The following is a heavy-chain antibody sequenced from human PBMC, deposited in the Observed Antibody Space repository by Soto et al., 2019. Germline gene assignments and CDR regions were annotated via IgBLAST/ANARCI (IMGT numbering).Heavy chain of an antibody. Sequence: LSLTCTVSGGSISSHYWSWIRQPPGRGLEWIGHIYYSGSSDYNPSLKSRLTISVDTSKNQFSLRLRSVTAADTAVYYCARGSGLRHYRPGINWFDPWGQGTLVTVSS. CDR3: ARGSGLRHYRPGINWFDP. CDR2: IYYSGSS. J-gene: IGHJ5*02. CDR1: GGSISSHY. D-gene: IGHD3-3*01. V-gene: IGHV4-59*11.